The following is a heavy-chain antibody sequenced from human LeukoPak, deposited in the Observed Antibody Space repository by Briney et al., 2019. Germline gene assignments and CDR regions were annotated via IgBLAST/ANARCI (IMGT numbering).Heavy chain of an antibody. CDR3: AREVGWCSSTSCSYGVDY. D-gene: IGHD2-2*01. V-gene: IGHV3-21*01. CDR1: GFTFSSYS. Sequence: NPGGSLRLSCAASGFTFSSYSMNWVRQAPGKGLEWVSSISSSSSYIYYADSVKGRFTISRDNAKNSLYLQMNSLRAEDTAVYYCAREVGWCSSTSCSYGVDYWGQGTLVTVSS. CDR2: ISSSSSYI. J-gene: IGHJ4*02.